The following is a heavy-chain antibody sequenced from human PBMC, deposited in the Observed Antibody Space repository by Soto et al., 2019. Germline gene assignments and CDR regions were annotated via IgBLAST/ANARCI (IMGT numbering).Heavy chain of an antibody. V-gene: IGHV3-64D*09. CDR2: ISSNGGST. CDR3: VKEGLGYYDSSGYSYNAFDI. J-gene: IGHJ3*02. CDR1: GFTFSSYA. D-gene: IGHD3-22*01. Sequence: GGSLRLSCSASGFTFSSYAMHWVRQAPGKGLEYVSAISSNGGSTYYADSVKGRFTISRDNSKNTLYLQMSSLRAEDTAVYYCVKEGLGYYDSSGYSYNAFDIWGQGTMVTVSS.